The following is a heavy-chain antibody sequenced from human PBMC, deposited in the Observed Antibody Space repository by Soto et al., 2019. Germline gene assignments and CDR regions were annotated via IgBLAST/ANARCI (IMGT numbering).Heavy chain of an antibody. CDR1: GFSFSDSY. V-gene: IGHV3-11*06. CDR3: ARDGGGYGPPDV. J-gene: IGHJ6*02. CDR2: ISGSSGYT. D-gene: IGHD3-16*01. Sequence: QVQLVESGGGLVKPGGSLRLSCAASGFSFSDSYMSWVRQAPGKGLEWVAYISGSSGYTGYADSVKGRFTISRDNAKNPLYLKMNSLRVEATVVYYCARDGGGYGPPDVWGQGTTVTVSS.